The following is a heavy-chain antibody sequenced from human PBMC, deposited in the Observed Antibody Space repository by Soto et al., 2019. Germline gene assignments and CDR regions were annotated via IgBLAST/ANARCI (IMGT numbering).Heavy chain of an antibody. D-gene: IGHD3-22*01. CDR1: GFTVSSNY. J-gene: IGHJ4*02. CDR2: IYSGGST. CDR3: ARTYYYDSSGYNKKGGYYFDY. Sequence: GGSLRLSCAASGFTVSSNYMSWVRQAPGKGLEWVSVIYSGGSTYYADSVKGRFTISRDNSKNTLYLQMNSLRAEDTAVYYCARTYYYDSSGYNKKGGYYFDYWGQGTLVTVSS. V-gene: IGHV3-53*01.